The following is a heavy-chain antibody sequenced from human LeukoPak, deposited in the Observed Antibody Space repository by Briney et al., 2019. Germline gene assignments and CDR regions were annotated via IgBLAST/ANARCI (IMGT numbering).Heavy chain of an antibody. CDR1: GFTFSSYA. J-gene: IGHJ4*02. CDR2: ISGSGGNT. V-gene: IGHV3-23*01. CDR3: ERDISRGSLDC. Sequence: GGSLRLSCAASGFTFSSYAMSWVRQAPGKGLEWVSAISGSGGNTSNADSVKGRFTISRDNSKNTLYLQMNSLRADDTAVYYCERDISRGSLDCWGQGTLVTVSS. D-gene: IGHD3-10*01.